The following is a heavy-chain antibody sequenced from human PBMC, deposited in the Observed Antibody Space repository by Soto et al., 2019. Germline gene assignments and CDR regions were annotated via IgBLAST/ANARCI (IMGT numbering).Heavy chain of an antibody. CDR1: GGSFSGYY. CDR3: ARWYIDFWSGYTYYYGGMDV. Sequence: PSETLSLTCAVYGGSFSGYYWGWIRQPPGKGLEWIGSIYYSGSTYYNPSLKSRVTISVDTSKNQFSLKLSSVTAADTAVYYCARWYIDFWSGYTYYYGGMDVWGQGTTVTVSS. J-gene: IGHJ6*02. D-gene: IGHD3-3*01. CDR2: IYYSGST. V-gene: IGHV4-39*01.